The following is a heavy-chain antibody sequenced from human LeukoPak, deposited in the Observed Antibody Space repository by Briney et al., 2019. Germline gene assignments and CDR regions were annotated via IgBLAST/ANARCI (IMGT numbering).Heavy chain of an antibody. CDR3: ARANRVSLYYFDY. CDR2: IYHSGST. Sequence: PSETLSLTCTVSGGSISSSSYYWGWIRQPPGKGLEWIGSIYHSGSTYYNPSLKSRVTISVDTSKNQFSLKLSSVTAADTAVYYRARANRVSLYYFDYWGQGTLVTVSS. CDR1: GGSISSSSYY. J-gene: IGHJ4*02. D-gene: IGHD5/OR15-5a*01. V-gene: IGHV4-39*07.